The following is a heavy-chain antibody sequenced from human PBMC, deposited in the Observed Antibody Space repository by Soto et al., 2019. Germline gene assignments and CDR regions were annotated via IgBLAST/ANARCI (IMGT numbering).Heavy chain of an antibody. Sequence: QVQLVESGGGVVQPGRSLRLSCAASGFSFSYYAMHWVRQAPGKGLEWVAVIAYHASKKYYADSVKGRFTISRDNSKNTLYLQMNSLRDEDTAVYYCASPYCSGGSCYLTEYFQHWGQGTLVTVSS. CDR3: ASPYCSGGSCYLTEYFQH. J-gene: IGHJ1*01. V-gene: IGHV3-30*03. CDR1: GFSFSYYA. CDR2: IAYHASKK. D-gene: IGHD2-15*01.